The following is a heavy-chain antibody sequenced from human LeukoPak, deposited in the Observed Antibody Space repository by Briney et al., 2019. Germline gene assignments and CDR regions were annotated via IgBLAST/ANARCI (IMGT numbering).Heavy chain of an antibody. V-gene: IGHV4-59*01. CDR1: GGSINSYY. J-gene: IGHJ4*02. CDR3: ARTSKAFDY. CDR2: IYYSGST. Sequence: SETLSLTCSVSGGSINSYYWSWIRQPPGKGLEWIGYIYYSGSTNYNPSLKSRVTISVDTSKNQFSLKLSSVTAADTAVYYCARTSKAFDYWGQGTLVTVSS.